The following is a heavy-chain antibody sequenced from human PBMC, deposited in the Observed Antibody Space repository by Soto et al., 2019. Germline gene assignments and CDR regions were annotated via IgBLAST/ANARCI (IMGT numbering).Heavy chain of an antibody. Sequence: PGESLKISCKDSGDTFANYWIAWVRQKPGKGLEWMGIIYPGDSDTRYSPSFEGQVTISADRSIHTAFLHWSRLKASDTAVYYCARRGLQGDYCSGGVCRPKHSAYNWFDSWGQGTLVTVSS. CDR2: IYPGDSDT. V-gene: IGHV5-51*01. J-gene: IGHJ5*01. CDR3: ARRGLQGDYCSGGVCRPKHSAYNWFDS. CDR1: GDTFANYW. D-gene: IGHD2-8*02.